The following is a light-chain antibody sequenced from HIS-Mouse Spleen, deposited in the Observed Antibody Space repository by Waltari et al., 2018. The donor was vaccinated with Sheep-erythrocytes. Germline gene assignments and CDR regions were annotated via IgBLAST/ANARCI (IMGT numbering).Light chain of an antibody. Sequence: SYELTQPPSVSVSPGQTASITCSADKLGDKYACWYQQKPGQSPVLVIYQDSKRPSGIPERFSGSNSGNTATLTISGTQAMDEADYYCQAWDSSTEVFGGGTKLTVL. CDR3: QAWDSSTEV. J-gene: IGLJ2*01. V-gene: IGLV3-1*01. CDR1: KLGDKY. CDR2: QDS.